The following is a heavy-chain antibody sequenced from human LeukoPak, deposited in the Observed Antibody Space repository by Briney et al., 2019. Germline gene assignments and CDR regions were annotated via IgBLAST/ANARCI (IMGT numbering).Heavy chain of an antibody. D-gene: IGHD6-19*01. Sequence: GRPLRLSCAAAGFTFSSYGMHLVRQAPGKGLEWVAVISYDGSNKYYADSVKGRFTISRDNSKNTLYLQMNSLRAEDTAVYYCAKVKQWQQKRKRLNAFDIWGQGTMVTVSS. CDR2: ISYDGSNK. V-gene: IGHV3-30*18. CDR1: GFTFSSYG. CDR3: AKVKQWQQKRKRLNAFDI. J-gene: IGHJ3*02.